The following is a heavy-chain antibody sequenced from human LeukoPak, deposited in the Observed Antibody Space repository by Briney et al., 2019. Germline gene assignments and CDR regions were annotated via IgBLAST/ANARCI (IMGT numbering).Heavy chain of an antibody. J-gene: IGHJ4*02. D-gene: IGHD5-12*01. CDR3: ARGRYSGYEYYFDY. Sequence: ASVKVSCKASGYTFTSYDINWVRQATGQGLEWMGWMNPNSGNTGYAQKFQGRATMTRNTSISTAYMELSSLRSEDTAVYYCARGRYSGYEYYFDYWGQGTLVTVSS. CDR1: GYTFTSYD. V-gene: IGHV1-8*01. CDR2: MNPNSGNT.